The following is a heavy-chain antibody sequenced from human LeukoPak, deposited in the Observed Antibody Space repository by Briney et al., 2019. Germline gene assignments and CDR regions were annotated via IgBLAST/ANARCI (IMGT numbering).Heavy chain of an antibody. D-gene: IGHD1-20*01. Sequence: SETLSLTCTVSGGSISSSGYYGGWVRQPPGKGLEWIASIYYSGSTYYNPSLKSRVTISLDTSKNQFSLKLSSVTAADTAVYYCVRLNWRRKAFDVWGQGAMVTVSS. CDR2: IYYSGST. J-gene: IGHJ3*01. CDR3: VRLNWRRKAFDV. V-gene: IGHV4-39*01. CDR1: GGSISSSGYY.